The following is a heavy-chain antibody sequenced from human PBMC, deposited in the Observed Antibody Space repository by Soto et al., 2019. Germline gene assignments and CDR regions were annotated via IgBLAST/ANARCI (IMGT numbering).Heavy chain of an antibody. CDR1: GYTFTRYD. CDR2: MNPNSGNT. D-gene: IGHD6-6*01. Sequence: VQLVQSGAEVKKPGASVKVACKASGYTFTRYDFNWVRQATGQGLEWMGWMNPNSGNTGYAQKFHGRVTMTRNTSISTAYIALSSLRSDDTAGYYCARTFISSSSYYYYSIDVWGKGTTVTVSS. J-gene: IGHJ6*03. V-gene: IGHV1-8*01. CDR3: ARTFISSSSYYYYSIDV.